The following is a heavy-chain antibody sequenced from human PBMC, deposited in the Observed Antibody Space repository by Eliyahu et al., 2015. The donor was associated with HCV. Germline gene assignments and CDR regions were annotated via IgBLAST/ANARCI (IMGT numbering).Heavy chain of an antibody. CDR3: ASGGGGIAVTGTGGWFDP. CDR2: IHYSGST. Sequence: QVQLQESGPGLVKPSETLSLTCTVSGGSITTYYWGWIRQPPGXGLEWIGYIHYSGSTNYNPSXKSRVTISVDTSKNQFSLNLTSVTAADTAMYYCASGGGGIAVTGTGGWFDPWGQGTLVTVSS. D-gene: IGHD6-19*01. V-gene: IGHV4-59*01. CDR1: GGSITTYY. J-gene: IGHJ5*02.